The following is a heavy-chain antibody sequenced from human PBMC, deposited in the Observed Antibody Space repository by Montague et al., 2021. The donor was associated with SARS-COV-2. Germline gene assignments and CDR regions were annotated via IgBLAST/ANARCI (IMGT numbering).Heavy chain of an antibody. D-gene: IGHD6-19*01. Sequence: SETLSLTCTVSCGSISSSNYYWGWIRQPPGKGLEWIGSIYYSGTTYYNPSLQSRVTISVDTSKKQFSLKLSSVTAADTAVYYCARKTYTSGWFQQFDYWGQGTLVTVSS. CDR3: ARKTYTSGWFQQFDY. J-gene: IGHJ4*02. CDR2: IYYSGTT. CDR1: CGSISSSNYY. V-gene: IGHV4-39*01.